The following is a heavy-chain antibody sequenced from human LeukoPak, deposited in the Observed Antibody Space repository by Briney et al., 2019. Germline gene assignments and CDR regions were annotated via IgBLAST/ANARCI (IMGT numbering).Heavy chain of an antibody. CDR3: AIFTVTTVPIDY. V-gene: IGHV1-2*02. J-gene: IGHJ4*02. D-gene: IGHD4-17*01. CDR2: INPNSGGT. CDR1: GYTFTGYY. Sequence: GASVKVSCKASGYTFTGYYMHWVRRAPGQGLEWMGWINPNSGGTNYAQKFQGRVTMTRDTSISTAYMELSRLRSDDTAVYYCAIFTVTTVPIDYWGQGTLVTVSS.